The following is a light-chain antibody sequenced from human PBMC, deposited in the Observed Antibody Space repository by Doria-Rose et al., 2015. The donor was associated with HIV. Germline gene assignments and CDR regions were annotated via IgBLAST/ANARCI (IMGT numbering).Light chain of an antibody. CDR2: DGS. V-gene: IGKV3-20*01. Sequence: TQSPGNLSLSPGERATLSCRASQSFSSTYLAWYQQKPGQAPSLLIYDGSTRATGVPDRFSASGPGTDFTLTINRLEPEDFALYYCHQYGTSWTFGQGTKVEI. J-gene: IGKJ1*01. CDR3: HQYGTSWT. CDR1: QSFSSTY.